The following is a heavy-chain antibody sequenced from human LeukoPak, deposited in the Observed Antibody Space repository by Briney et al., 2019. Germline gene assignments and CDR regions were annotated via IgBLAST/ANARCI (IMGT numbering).Heavy chain of an antibody. J-gene: IGHJ4*02. D-gene: IGHD7-27*01. CDR3: ARDLAWGAFDY. V-gene: IGHV3-23*01. Sequence: GGSLGLSCAASRFTFSSYGMNWVRQAPGKGLEWLSGVSPPGGGTYYADSVKGRFTISRDDSKNTLSLQMNSLRVEDTATYYCARDLAWGAFDYWGQGTLVTVSS. CDR2: VSPPGGGT. CDR1: RFTFSSYG.